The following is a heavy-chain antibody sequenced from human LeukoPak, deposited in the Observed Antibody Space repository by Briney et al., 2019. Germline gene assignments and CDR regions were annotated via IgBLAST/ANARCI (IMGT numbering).Heavy chain of an antibody. V-gene: IGHV4-39*01. CDR3: ARLDWWEPLGSFDY. CDR1: GGSISSSSYY. Sequence: PSETLSLTCTVSGGSISSSSYYWGWIRQPPGKGLEWIGSIYYSGSTYYNPSLKSRVTISVDTSKNQFSLKLSSVTAADTAVYYCARLDWWEPLGSFDYWGQGTLVTVSS. J-gene: IGHJ4*02. D-gene: IGHD1-26*01. CDR2: IYYSGST.